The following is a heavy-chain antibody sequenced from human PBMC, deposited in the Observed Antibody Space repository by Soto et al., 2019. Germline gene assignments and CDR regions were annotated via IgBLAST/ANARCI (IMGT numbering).Heavy chain of an antibody. J-gene: IGHJ3*02. D-gene: IGHD4-17*01. CDR1: GGTFSSYR. Sequence: GASVKVSCKASGGTFSSYRINWVRQAPGQGLEWVGGIVPIYRTADYAQKFQGRVTITADESARTSYMELRGLKSQDTAAYYCARSRMATVVIGAFDIWGQGTMVTVSS. V-gene: IGHV1-69*13. CDR3: ARSRMATVVIGAFDI. CDR2: IVPIYRTA.